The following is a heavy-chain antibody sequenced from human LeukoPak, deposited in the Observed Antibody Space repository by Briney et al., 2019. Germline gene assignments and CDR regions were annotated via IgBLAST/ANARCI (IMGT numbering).Heavy chain of an antibody. CDR1: GYTFTGYY. J-gene: IGHJ6*02. Sequence: ASVKVSCKASGYTFTGYYLHWVRQAPGQGLEWMGWLNPNSGGTNYAQKLQGRVTMTTDTSTSTAYMELRSLRSDDTAVYYCAREGTGWPVYYYYGMDVWGQGTTVTVSS. D-gene: IGHD2-2*01. V-gene: IGHV1-2*02. CDR3: AREGTGWPVYYYYGMDV. CDR2: LNPNSGGT.